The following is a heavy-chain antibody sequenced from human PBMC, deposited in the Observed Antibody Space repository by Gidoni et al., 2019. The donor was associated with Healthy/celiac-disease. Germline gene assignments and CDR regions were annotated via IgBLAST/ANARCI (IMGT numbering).Heavy chain of an antibody. Sequence: QVQLQESGPGLVKPSETLSLTCTVSGGSISSYYWSWIRQPPGKGLEWIGYIYYSGSTNYNPSLKSRVTISVDTSKNQFSLKLSSVTAADTAVYYCARDYCSSTSCYEYYFDYWGQGTLVTVSS. CDR1: GGSISSYY. CDR2: IYYSGST. V-gene: IGHV4-59*01. J-gene: IGHJ4*02. D-gene: IGHD2-2*01. CDR3: ARDYCSSTSCYEYYFDY.